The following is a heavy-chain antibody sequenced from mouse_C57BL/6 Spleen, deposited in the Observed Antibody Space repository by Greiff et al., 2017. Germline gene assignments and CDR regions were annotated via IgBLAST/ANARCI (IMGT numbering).Heavy chain of an antibody. D-gene: IGHD2-3*01. CDR2: IWGDGST. CDR1: GFSLTSYG. Sequence: VQLQQSGPGLVAPSRSLSITCPVSGFSLTSYGVSWVRQPPGKGLVWRGVIWGDGSTNYHSALISRLSISKDNSKSQVFLKLNSLQTDDTATYYCAKEGRHDGYPFAYWGQGTLVTVSA. J-gene: IGHJ3*01. CDR3: AKEGRHDGYPFAY. V-gene: IGHV2-3*01.